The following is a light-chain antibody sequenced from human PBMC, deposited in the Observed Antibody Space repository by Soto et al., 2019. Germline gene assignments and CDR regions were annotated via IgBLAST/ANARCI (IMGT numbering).Light chain of an antibody. V-gene: IGLV1-40*01. CDR3: QSFDTRLSGYV. Sequence: QSVLTQPPSVSGAPGRRVTISCTGSSSNIGAGYDVHWYQQLPGTAPKLLIYGNTNRPSGVPDRFSGSKSGTSASLAITGLRPEDEAHYYCQSFDTRLSGYVFATGTKVTVL. J-gene: IGLJ1*01. CDR1: SSNIGAGYD. CDR2: GNT.